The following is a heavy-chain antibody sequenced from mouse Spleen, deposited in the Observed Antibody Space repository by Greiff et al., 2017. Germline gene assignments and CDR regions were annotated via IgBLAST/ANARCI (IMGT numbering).Heavy chain of an antibody. CDR3: ARDGPYYFDY. J-gene: IGHJ2*01. CDR2: ISYSGST. Sequence: EVKVVESGPGMVKPSQSLSLTCTVTGYSITSGYDWHWIRHFPGNKLEWMGYISYSGSTNYNPSLKSRISITHDTSKNHFFLKLNSVTTEDTATYYCARDGPYYFDYWGQGTTLTVSS. CDR1: GYSITSGYD. V-gene: IGHV3-1*01.